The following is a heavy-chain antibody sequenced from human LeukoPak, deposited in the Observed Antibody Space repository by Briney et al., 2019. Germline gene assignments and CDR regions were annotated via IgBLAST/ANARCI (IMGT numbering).Heavy chain of an antibody. V-gene: IGHV4-39*07. J-gene: IGHJ5*02. Sequence: SETLSLTCTVSGGSISSSSYYWGWIRQPPGKGLEWIGRIYTSGSTNYNPSLKSRVTISVDTSKNQFSLKLSSVTAADTAVYYCARGLWFGESEYGVNWFDPWGQGTLVTVSS. CDR1: GGSISSSSYY. CDR3: ARGLWFGESEYGVNWFDP. D-gene: IGHD3-10*01. CDR2: IYTSGST.